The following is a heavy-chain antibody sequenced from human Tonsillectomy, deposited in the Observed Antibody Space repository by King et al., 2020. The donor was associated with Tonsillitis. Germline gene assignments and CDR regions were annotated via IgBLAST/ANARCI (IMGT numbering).Heavy chain of an antibody. Sequence: LQLVQSGAEVKKPGSSVKVSCKAPGGTFSSNTLHWVRQAPGQGLEWMGGISPISETPIYAQKFQGRVTITADESTMTASMELSSLYSEDTAVYYCARGRVLTVVGGVIIRGPYFDFWGQGTRVTVSS. J-gene: IGHJ4*02. CDR3: ARGRVLTVVGGVIIRGPYFDF. V-gene: IGHV1-69*12. CDR2: ISPISETP. CDR1: GGTFSSNT. D-gene: IGHD3-10*01.